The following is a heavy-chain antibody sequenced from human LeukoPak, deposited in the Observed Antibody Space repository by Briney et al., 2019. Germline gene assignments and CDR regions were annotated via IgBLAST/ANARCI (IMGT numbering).Heavy chain of an antibody. D-gene: IGHD3-10*01. J-gene: IGHJ6*04. CDR2: ISGSGGST. CDR1: GFTFSSYA. CDR3: AKDGDVWFGEGWDYYYYYGMDV. V-gene: IGHV3-23*01. Sequence: GGSLRLSRAASGFTFSSYAMSWVRQAPGKGLEWVSAISGSGGSTYYADSVKGRFTIPRDNSKNTLYLQMNSLRAEDTAVYYCAKDGDVWFGEGWDYYYYYGMDVWGKGTTVTVSS.